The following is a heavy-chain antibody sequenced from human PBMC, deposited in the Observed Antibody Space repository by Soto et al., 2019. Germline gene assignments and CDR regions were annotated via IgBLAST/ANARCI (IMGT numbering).Heavy chain of an antibody. CDR1: GGSITDSHYY. Sequence: QLQLQESGPGLVKPSETLSLTCTVSGGSITDSHYYWGWIRQPPGKGLEWIGSIYYSGSTYYNPSFKSRVTISVDTSKNQGSLKLRSVPAAYTAVYCCARLFSGLRYFVSHPWVDSWGQGTLVTVSS. CDR3: ARLFSGLRYFVSHPWVDS. D-gene: IGHD3-9*01. CDR2: IYYSGST. V-gene: IGHV4-39*01. J-gene: IGHJ4*02.